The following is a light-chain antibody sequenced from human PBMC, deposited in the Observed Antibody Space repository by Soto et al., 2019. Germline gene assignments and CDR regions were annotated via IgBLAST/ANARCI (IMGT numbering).Light chain of an antibody. J-gene: IGKJ1*01. V-gene: IGKV3-11*01. CDR1: QSVSRN. Sequence: EIVLTQSPATLCLSPGGRANLSCRASQSVSRNLAWYQQTPGQAPRLLIYDASNRATGIPARFSGSGSVTDFTLTISSLEPEDFAVYYCQQRSNWPRTFGQGTKVDIK. CDR3: QQRSNWPRT. CDR2: DAS.